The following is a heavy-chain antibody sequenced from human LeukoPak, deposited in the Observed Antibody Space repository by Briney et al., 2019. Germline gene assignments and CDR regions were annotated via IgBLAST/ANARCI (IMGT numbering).Heavy chain of an antibody. V-gene: IGHV1-69*15. D-gene: IGHD2-8*01. Sequence: SVKVSCKASGGTFSSYAISWVRQAPGQGLEWMGRIIPIFGTANYAQKFQGRVTITADESTSTAYMELSSLRSEDTAVYYCARGYCTNGVCYKTHYYYYMDVWGEGTTVTVSS. CDR2: IIPIFGTA. J-gene: IGHJ6*03. CDR3: ARGYCTNGVCYKTHYYYYMDV. CDR1: GGTFSSYA.